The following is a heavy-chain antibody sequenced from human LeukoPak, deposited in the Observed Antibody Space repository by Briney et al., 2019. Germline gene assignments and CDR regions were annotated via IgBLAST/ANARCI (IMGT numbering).Heavy chain of an antibody. CDR1: GESFKDYY. CDR3: ARDPVATYDY. CDR2: INHSGSS. J-gene: IGHJ4*02. V-gene: IGHV4-34*01. Sequence: SETLSLTCAVYGESFKDYYWNWIRQPPGKGLEWIGEINHSGSSNYNPSLKSRVTISVDTSKNQFSLKLSSVTAADTAVYYCARDPVATYDYWGQGTLVTVSS. D-gene: IGHD4-23*01.